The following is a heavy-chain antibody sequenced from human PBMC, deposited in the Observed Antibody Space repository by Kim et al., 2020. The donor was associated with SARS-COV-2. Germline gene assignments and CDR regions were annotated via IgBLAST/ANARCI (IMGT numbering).Heavy chain of an antibody. CDR1: GGSISSYY. D-gene: IGHD1-20*01. J-gene: IGHJ4*02. V-gene: IGHV4-59*01. Sequence: SETLSLTCTVSGGSISSYYWSWIRQPPGKGLEWIGYIYYSGSTNYNPSLKSRVTISVDTSKNQFSLKLSSVTAADTAVYYCARDLTVYARAVDYWGQGTLVTVSS. CDR3: ARDLTVYARAVDY. CDR2: IYYSGST.